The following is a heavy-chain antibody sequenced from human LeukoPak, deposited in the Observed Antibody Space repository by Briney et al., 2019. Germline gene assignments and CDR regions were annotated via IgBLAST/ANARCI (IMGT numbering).Heavy chain of an antibody. Sequence: PGGSLRLSCAASGFTFSNYAMHWVRQAPGKGLEWVAVISYDGSNKYYTDSVKGRFTISRGNSKNMLYMQMNSLRAEDTAVYYCAKDRHILTGYPTVIDYWGQGTLVTVSS. CDR1: GFTFSNYA. CDR3: AKDRHILTGYPTVIDY. J-gene: IGHJ4*02. V-gene: IGHV3-30*18. CDR2: ISYDGSNK. D-gene: IGHD3-9*01.